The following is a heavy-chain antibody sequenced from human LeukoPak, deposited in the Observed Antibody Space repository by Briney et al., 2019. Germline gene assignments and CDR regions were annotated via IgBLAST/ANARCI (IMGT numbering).Heavy chain of an antibody. J-gene: IGHJ3*02. CDR3: ARGPDGYNDDAFDI. CDR2: INPILGIA. V-gene: IGHV1-69*04. CDR1: GGTFSSYA. Sequence: ASVKVSCKASGGTFSSYAISWVRQAPGQGLEWMGRINPILGIANYAQKFQGRVTITADKSTSTAYMELSSLRSEDTAVYYCARGPDGYNDDAFDIWGQGTMVTVSS. D-gene: IGHD5-24*01.